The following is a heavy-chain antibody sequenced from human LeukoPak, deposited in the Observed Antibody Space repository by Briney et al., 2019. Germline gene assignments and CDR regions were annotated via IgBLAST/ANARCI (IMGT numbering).Heavy chain of an antibody. J-gene: IGHJ4*02. Sequence: GGSLRLSCAASGFTFNNYVMSWVRQAPGKGLEWVSTMSATGSKTYYADSVKGRFTISRDNSRATLYLQMNSLRAEDTAVYYCAKLQGYCSGGSCYSWYFHYWGQGTLVTVSS. CDR1: GFTFNNYV. D-gene: IGHD2-15*01. V-gene: IGHV3-23*01. CDR3: AKLQGYCSGGSCYSWYFHY. CDR2: MSATGSKT.